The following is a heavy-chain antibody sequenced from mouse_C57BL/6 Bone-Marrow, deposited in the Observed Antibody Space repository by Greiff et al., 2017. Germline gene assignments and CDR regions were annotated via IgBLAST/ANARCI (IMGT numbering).Heavy chain of an antibody. J-gene: IGHJ3*01. Sequence: QVQLKQPGAELVMPGASVKLSCKASGYTFTSYWMHWVKQRPGQGLEWIGEIDPSDSYTNYNQKFKGKSTLTVDKSSSTASMQLSSLTSEDSAVYYCARGGGHRFAYWGQGTLVTVSA. V-gene: IGHV1-69*01. CDR3: ARGGGHRFAY. CDR2: IDPSDSYT. CDR1: GYTFTSYW.